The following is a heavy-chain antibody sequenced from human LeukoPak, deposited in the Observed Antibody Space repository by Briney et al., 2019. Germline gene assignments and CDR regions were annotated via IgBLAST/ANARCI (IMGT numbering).Heavy chain of an antibody. CDR3: ARVSAAGTGFLDL. D-gene: IGHD6-13*01. V-gene: IGHV3-7*01. CDR2: IKQDGSAR. J-gene: IGHJ2*01. CDR1: GFTVSGYW. Sequence: GGSLRLSCAASGFTVSGYWMSWVRQAPGKGLEWVANIKQDGSARNYVDSVKGRLTTSRDNAKNSLFLQMNSLRVEDTALYYCARVSAAGTGFLDLWGRGTLVLVSA.